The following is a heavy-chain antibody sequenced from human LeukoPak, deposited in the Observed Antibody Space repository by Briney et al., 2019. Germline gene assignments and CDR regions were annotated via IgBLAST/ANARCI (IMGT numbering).Heavy chain of an antibody. V-gene: IGHV3-53*01. D-gene: IGHD3-10*01. CDR3: ARDSRSGSHFDY. CDR1: GFTVSSNS. CDR2: IHSGGST. J-gene: IGHJ4*02. Sequence: GGSLRLSCAASGFTVSSNSMSWVRQAPGKGLEWVSVIHSGGSTYYADSVKGRFTISRDNSKNTLYLQMNSLRAEDTAVYSCARDSRSGSHFDYWGQGTLDTVSS.